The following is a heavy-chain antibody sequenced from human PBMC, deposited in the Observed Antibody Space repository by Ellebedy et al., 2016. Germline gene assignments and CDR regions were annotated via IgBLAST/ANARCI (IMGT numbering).Heavy chain of an antibody. V-gene: IGHV4-34*01. CDR1: GGSFSGYY. J-gene: IGHJ4*02. Sequence: SETLSLTXAVYGGSFSGYYWSWIRQPPGKGLEWIGEINHSGSTNYNPSLKSRVTISVDTSKNQFSLKLSSVTAADTAVYYCARAGPHIIAARQGLVDYWGQGTLVTVSS. CDR2: INHSGST. CDR3: ARAGPHIIAARQGLVDY. D-gene: IGHD6-6*01.